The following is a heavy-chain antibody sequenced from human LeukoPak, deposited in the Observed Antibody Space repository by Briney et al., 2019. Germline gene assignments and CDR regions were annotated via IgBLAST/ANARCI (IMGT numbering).Heavy chain of an antibody. CDR2: IYPGDSDT. CDR1: GYSFTRYW. Sequence: GESLKISCKGSGYSFTRYWIGWVRQMPGKGREWMGSIYPGDSDTRYSPSFQGQVTISADKSISTAYLQWSSLKASDTAMYYCARQHSGYDYPEGGDFDYWGQGTLVTVSS. V-gene: IGHV5-51*01. D-gene: IGHD5-12*01. CDR3: ARQHSGYDYPEGGDFDY. J-gene: IGHJ4*02.